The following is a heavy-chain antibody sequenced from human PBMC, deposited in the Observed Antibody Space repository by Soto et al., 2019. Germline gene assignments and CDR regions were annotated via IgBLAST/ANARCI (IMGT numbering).Heavy chain of an antibody. CDR1: GLTFSTYG. CDR3: AKEGTTVGRFFDH. D-gene: IGHD4-17*01. J-gene: IGHJ4*01. Sequence: GGSLRLSCATSGLTFSTYGMNWVRQAPGKGLEWVAGISGGGITAYYADSVKGRFSISRDNSKNTLFLEMNSPRVEDTALYYCAKEGTTVGRFFDHWGRGTMVTVSS. CDR2: ISGGGITA. V-gene: IGHV3-23*01.